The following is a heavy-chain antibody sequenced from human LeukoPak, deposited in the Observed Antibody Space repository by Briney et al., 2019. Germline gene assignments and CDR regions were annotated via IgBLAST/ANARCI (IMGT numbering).Heavy chain of an antibody. V-gene: IGHV1-24*01. CDR3: ATYLYGSGRGGMDV. CDR2: FDPEDGET. D-gene: IGHD3-10*01. CDR1: GYTLTELS. J-gene: IGHJ6*04. Sequence: ASVKVSCKVSGYTLTELSMHWVRQAPGKGLEWMGGFDPEDGETIYAQKFQGRVTMTEGTSTDTAYMELSSLRSEDTAVYYCATYLYGSGRGGMDVWGKGTTVTVSS.